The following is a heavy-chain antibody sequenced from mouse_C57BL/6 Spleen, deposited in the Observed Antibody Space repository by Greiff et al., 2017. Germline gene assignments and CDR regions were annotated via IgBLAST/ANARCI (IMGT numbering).Heavy chain of an antibody. J-gene: IGHJ1*03. CDR1: GYTFTSYW. D-gene: IGHD1-1*01. V-gene: IGHV1-55*01. CDR2: IYPGSGST. CDR3: ARNYYGSRAYFDV. Sequence: VQLQQPGAELVKPGASVKMSCKASGYTFTSYWITWVKQRPGQGLEWIGDIYPGSGSTNYNEKFKSKATLTVDTSSSTAYMQLSSLTSEDSAVYYCARNYYGSRAYFDVWGTGTTVTVSS.